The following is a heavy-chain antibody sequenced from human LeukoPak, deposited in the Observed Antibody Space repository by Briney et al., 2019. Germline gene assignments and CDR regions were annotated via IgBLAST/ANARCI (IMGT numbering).Heavy chain of an antibody. CDR3: AKGRPPGVIMAGRGGFDY. J-gene: IGHJ4*02. D-gene: IGHD5-12*01. Sequence: GGSLRLSCAASGFTFSSYAMTWVRQAPGKGLEWVAVISYDGANKYYADSVKGRFTISRDNSKNTLYLQMNSLRAEDTAVYYCAKGRPPGVIMAGRGGFDYWGQGTLVTVSS. CDR1: GFTFSSYA. CDR2: ISYDGANK. V-gene: IGHV3-30-3*01.